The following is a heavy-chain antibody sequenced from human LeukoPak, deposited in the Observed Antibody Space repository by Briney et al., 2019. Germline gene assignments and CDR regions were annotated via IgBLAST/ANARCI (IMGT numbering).Heavy chain of an antibody. CDR1: GFTFSDYY. CDR3: ARVYCSSTSCYDRNWFDP. Sequence: GGSLRLSCAASGFTFSDYYMSWIRQAPGKGLEWVSYISSSSSYTNYADSVKGRFTISGDNAKNSLYLQMNSLRAEDTAVYYCARVYCSSTSCYDRNWFDPWGQGTLVTVSS. V-gene: IGHV3-11*05. CDR2: ISSSSSYT. J-gene: IGHJ5*02. D-gene: IGHD2-2*01.